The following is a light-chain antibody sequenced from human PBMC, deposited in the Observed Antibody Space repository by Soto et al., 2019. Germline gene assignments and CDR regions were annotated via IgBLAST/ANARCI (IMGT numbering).Light chain of an antibody. CDR2: GAS. V-gene: IGKV3D-20*02. J-gene: IGKJ4*01. CDR3: QHRSAWPLT. Sequence: ETVLTQSPGTLSLSPGERATLSCRASQSVSSSYLAWYQQKPGQAPRLLIYGASSRATGIPDRFSGSGSGTDFTLTISRLEPEDFAVYYCQHRSAWPLTFGGGTKVEIK. CDR1: QSVSSSY.